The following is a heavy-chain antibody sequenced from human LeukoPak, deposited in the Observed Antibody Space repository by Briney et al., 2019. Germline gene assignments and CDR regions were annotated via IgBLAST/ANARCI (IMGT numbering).Heavy chain of an antibody. CDR2: INHSGST. CDR3: ARGRGYYYGSGYFDY. Sequence: SETLSLTCAVYGGSFSGYYWSWIRQPPGKGLEWIGEINHSGSTNYNPSLKSRVTISVDTSKSQFSLKLSSVTAADTAVYYCARGRGYYYGSGYFDYWGQGTLVTVSS. V-gene: IGHV4-34*01. CDR1: GGSFSGYY. J-gene: IGHJ4*02. D-gene: IGHD3-10*01.